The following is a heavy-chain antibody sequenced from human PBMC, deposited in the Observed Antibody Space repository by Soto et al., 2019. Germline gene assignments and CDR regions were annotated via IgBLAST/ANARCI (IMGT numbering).Heavy chain of an antibody. J-gene: IGHJ5*02. CDR1: GYTFTSYA. V-gene: IGHV1-3*01. Sequence: ASVKVSCKASGYTFTSYAMHWVRQAPGQRLEWMGWINAGNGNTKYSQKFQGRVTITRDTSASTVYMELSSLRSEDTAVYYCARDLLERYNRFDPWGQGTLVTVSS. D-gene: IGHD6-25*01. CDR3: ARDLLERYNRFDP. CDR2: INAGNGNT.